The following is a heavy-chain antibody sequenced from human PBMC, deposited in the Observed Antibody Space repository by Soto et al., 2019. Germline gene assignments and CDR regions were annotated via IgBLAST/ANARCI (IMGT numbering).Heavy chain of an antibody. CDR3: ASAPLGSCTNGVCPRGMDV. CDR2: INSNSLYT. Sequence: GSLRLSCAGSGFTFSDNYMAWIRQAPGKGLEWVSYINSNSLYTHYADSVKGRFTISRDNAKNSLYLQLNSLRAEDTAVYYCASAPLGSCTNGVCPRGMDVWGQGTTVTVSS. CDR1: GFTFSDNY. D-gene: IGHD2-8*01. J-gene: IGHJ6*02. V-gene: IGHV3-11*06.